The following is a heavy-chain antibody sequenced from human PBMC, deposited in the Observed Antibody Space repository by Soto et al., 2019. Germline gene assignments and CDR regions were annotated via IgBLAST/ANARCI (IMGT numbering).Heavy chain of an antibody. D-gene: IGHD2-2*01. V-gene: IGHV6-1*01. CDR2: TSYRSKCDN. CDR3: ARVDLYCSRTSCNHDRLDP. CDR1: GDSVSSNSAA. Sequence: PSQTLSRTSAISGDSVSSNSAAWNWIRQSPSRGLDGRGMTSYRSKCDNDYALSVKSRITINPDTSKYQFSLQLNSVTPEDTAVYYGARVDLYCSRTSCNHDRLDPWAQGSLVTFSA. J-gene: IGHJ5*02.